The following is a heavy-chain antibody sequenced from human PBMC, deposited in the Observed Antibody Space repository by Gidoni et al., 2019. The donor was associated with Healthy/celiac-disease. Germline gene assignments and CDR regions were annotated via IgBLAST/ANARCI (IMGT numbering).Heavy chain of an antibody. CDR1: GFTFRSYA. CDR2: IGGSGGST. Sequence: EVQLLESGGGLVQPGGSVRLSCAASGFTFRSYAMSWVRQAPGKGLEWVSAIGGSGGSTYYADSVKGRFTISRDNSKNTLYLQMNSLRAEDTAVYYCAKCRTSIAAHPDDYWGQGTLVTVSS. D-gene: IGHD6-6*01. CDR3: AKCRTSIAAHPDDY. V-gene: IGHV3-23*01. J-gene: IGHJ4*02.